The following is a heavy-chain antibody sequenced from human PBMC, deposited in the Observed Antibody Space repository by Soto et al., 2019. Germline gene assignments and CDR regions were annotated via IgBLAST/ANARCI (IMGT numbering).Heavy chain of an antibody. CDR1: GFTFIDYD. J-gene: IGHJ4*02. CDR3: ARRLPSAYFDY. V-gene: IGHV3-23*01. Sequence: GSLRLSCAASGFTFIDYDIVFFGQAPGKGLDWVSTISGSGISTFYADSVKGRFTISRHNSKDTVYLQMGSLRADDTAVYYCARRLPSAYFDYWGQGTLVTVSS. D-gene: IGHD2-15*01. CDR2: ISGSGIST.